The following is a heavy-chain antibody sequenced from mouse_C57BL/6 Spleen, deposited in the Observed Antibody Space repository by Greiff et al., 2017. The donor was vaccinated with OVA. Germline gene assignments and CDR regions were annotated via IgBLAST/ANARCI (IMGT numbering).Heavy chain of an antibody. V-gene: IGHV1-19*01. J-gene: IGHJ3*01. CDR1: GYTFTDYY. CDR3: ASGPYDGYFAY. CDR2: INPYNGGT. D-gene: IGHD2-3*01. Sequence: EVQLQESGPVLVKPGASVKMSCKASGYTFTDYYMNWVKQSHGKSLEWIGVINPYNGGTSYNQKFKGKATLTVDKSSSTAYMELNSLTSEDSAVYYCASGPYDGYFAYWGQGTLVTVSA.